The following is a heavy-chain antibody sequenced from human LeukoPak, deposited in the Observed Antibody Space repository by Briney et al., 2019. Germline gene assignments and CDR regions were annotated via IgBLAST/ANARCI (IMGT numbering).Heavy chain of an antibody. J-gene: IGHJ3*02. V-gene: IGHV3-23*01. CDR2: ISGGGGDT. D-gene: IGHD3-9*01. CDR1: GFTFDDYG. Sequence: GGSLRLSCAASGFTFDDYGMSWVRQAPGKGLEWVSNISGGGGDTYYGDSVKGRFTISRDNSKTTLYLQMTSLRAEDTAVYWCVKTMTGYFSDGFDIWGQGTMVTVSS. CDR3: VKTMTGYFSDGFDI.